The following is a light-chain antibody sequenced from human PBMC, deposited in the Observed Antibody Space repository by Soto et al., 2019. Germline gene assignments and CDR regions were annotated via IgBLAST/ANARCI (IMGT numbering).Light chain of an antibody. J-gene: IGLJ1*01. CDR2: EAS. Sequence: QSALTQPASVSGSPGQSITISCTGTSSDVASYNFVTWYQQHPGKAPKLMIYEASKRPSGVSNRFSGSKSGNTASLTISGLQPEDEADYYCCSYAGSSTYVFGAGTKLTVL. V-gene: IGLV2-23*01. CDR1: SSDVASYNF. CDR3: CSYAGSSTYV.